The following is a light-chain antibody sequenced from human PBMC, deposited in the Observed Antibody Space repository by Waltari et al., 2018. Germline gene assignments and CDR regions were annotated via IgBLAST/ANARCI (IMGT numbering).Light chain of an antibody. CDR2: GAS. V-gene: IGKV3-15*01. CDR3: QHSDT. Sequence: EIVMTQSPGTPSVPPGEKATLSCRASQSVSSNLAWYQQKPGQSPRLLIYGASTRATGIPARFSGSGSGTDFTLTISSLQSEDFAVYYCQHSDTFGQGTKLEIK. J-gene: IGKJ2*01. CDR1: QSVSSN.